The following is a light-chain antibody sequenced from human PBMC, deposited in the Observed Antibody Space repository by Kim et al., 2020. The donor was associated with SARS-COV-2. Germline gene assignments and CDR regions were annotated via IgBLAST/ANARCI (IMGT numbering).Light chain of an antibody. CDR2: GAS. Sequence: EIVLTQSPGTLSLSPGERATLSCRASQSVSNNYLSWYQQKPGQAPRLLIYGASSRTTGIPDRFSGSGSGTDFTLTISRLEPEDYAVYYCQRYSSSPRTFGQGTKLEI. J-gene: IGKJ2*01. V-gene: IGKV3-20*01. CDR3: QRYSSSPRT. CDR1: QSVSNNY.